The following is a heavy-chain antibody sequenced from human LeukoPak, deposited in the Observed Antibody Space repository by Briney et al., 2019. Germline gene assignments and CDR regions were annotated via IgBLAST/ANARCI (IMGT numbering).Heavy chain of an antibody. J-gene: IGHJ4*02. CDR2: IYYSGTT. D-gene: IGHD3-10*01. V-gene: IGHV4-39*01. Sequence: PSETLSLTCTVSGGSISSSNYYWGWIRQPPGKGLEWIASIYYSGTTYYNPSLKSRVTISEDTSENQFSLKLISVTAADTAVYYCARLLYGSGGGFDYWGQGILVTVSS. CDR1: GGSISSSNYY. CDR3: ARLLYGSGGGFDY.